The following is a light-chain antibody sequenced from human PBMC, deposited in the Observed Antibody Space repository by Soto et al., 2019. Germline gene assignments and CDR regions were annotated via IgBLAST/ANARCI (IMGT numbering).Light chain of an antibody. J-gene: IGKJ2*01. Sequence: DIQMTQSPSTLSASVGDRVTITCRASQSISSWLAWYQQKPGKAPKLLIYDASSLESGVPSRFSGSGSGTEFTLTISSLQPDDCATYYCHQYNSYSPGYTFGQGTKLEIK. CDR2: DAS. V-gene: IGKV1-5*01. CDR1: QSISSW. CDR3: HQYNSYSPGYT.